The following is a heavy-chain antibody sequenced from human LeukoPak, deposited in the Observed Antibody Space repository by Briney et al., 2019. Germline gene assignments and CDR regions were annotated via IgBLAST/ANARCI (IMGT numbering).Heavy chain of an antibody. CDR1: GGSISSGGYY. V-gene: IGHV4-31*03. CDR3: ARSLRFGDPNFDY. J-gene: IGHJ4*02. Sequence: PSETLSLTCTVSGGSISSGGYYWSWIRQHPGKGLEWIGYIYYSGSTYNNPSLKSRVTISVDTSKNQFSLKLSSVSAADTAVYYCARSLRFGDPNFDYWGQGILVTVSS. D-gene: IGHD3-10*01. CDR2: IYYSGST.